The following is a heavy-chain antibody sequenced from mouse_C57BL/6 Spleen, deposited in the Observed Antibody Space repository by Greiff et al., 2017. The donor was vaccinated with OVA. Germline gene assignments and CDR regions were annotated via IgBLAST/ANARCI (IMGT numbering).Heavy chain of an antibody. CDR1: GYTFTSYW. Sequence: QVQLQQPGAELVMPGASVKLSCKASGYTFTSYWMHWVKQRPGQGLEWIGEIDPSDSYTNYNQKFKGKSTLTVDKSSSTAYMQLSSLTSEDSAVYYCAIQLRLPPLETYWGQGTLVTVSA. V-gene: IGHV1-69*01. CDR3: AIQLRLPPLETY. CDR2: IDPSDSYT. D-gene: IGHD3-2*02. J-gene: IGHJ3*01.